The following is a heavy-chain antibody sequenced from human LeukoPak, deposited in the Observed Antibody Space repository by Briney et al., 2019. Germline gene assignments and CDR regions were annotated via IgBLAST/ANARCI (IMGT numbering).Heavy chain of an antibody. CDR1: GFTFSSYA. V-gene: IGHV3-30*04. CDR2: ILYDGSNK. Sequence: PGRSLRLSCAASGFTFSSYAMHWVRQTPGKGLEWVAVILYDGSNKYYADSVKGRFTISRDNSKNTLYLQMNSLRAEDTAVYYCARDWGVVVTAIQYFQHWGQGTLVTVSS. D-gene: IGHD2-21*02. J-gene: IGHJ1*01. CDR3: ARDWGVVVTAIQYFQH.